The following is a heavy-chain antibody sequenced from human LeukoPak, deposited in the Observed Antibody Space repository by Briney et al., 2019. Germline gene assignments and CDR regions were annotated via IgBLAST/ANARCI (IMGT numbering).Heavy chain of an antibody. CDR2: INHSGST. J-gene: IGHJ4*02. CDR1: GGSFSGYY. CDR3: ARGPRDILTGYYRGNPFDY. Sequence: SETLSLTRAVYGGSFSGYYWSWIRQPPGKGLEWIGEINHSGSTNYNPSLKSRVTISVDTSKNRFSLKLSSVTAADTAVYYCARGPRDILTGYYRGNPFDYWGQGTLVTVSS. D-gene: IGHD3-9*01. V-gene: IGHV4-34*01.